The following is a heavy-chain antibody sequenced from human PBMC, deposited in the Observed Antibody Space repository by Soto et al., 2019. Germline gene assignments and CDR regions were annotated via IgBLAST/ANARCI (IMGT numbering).Heavy chain of an antibody. CDR2: ITGSGGGT. CDR1: GFTFSNYA. CDR3: AKRPLTAAGFDY. D-gene: IGHD6-13*01. V-gene: IGHV3-23*01. J-gene: IGHJ4*02. Sequence: EVQLLESGGGLVQPGGSLRLSCAASGFTFSNYAMTWVRQAPGTGLEWVSVITGSGGGTYFVDSVKGRFTSSRDNSKNTVYLQMTSLRAEDTAVYYCAKRPLTAAGFDYWGQGTLVTVSS.